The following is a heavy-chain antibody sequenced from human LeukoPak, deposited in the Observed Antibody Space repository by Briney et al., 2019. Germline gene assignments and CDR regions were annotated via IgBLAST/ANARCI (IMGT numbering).Heavy chain of an antibody. CDR3: AREDCTIGAVCSSLLDH. J-gene: IGHJ4*02. CDR2: INSDASTI. Sequence: TGGSLRLSGAASGLTFSSDWMHWVRQVPGKGLVWVSRINSDASTINYADSVKGRFTISRDNAKNTLYLQMNNLRAEDTAVYYCAREDCTIGAVCSSLLDHWGRGTLVTVSS. V-gene: IGHV3-74*01. CDR1: GLTFSSDW. D-gene: IGHD2-8*01.